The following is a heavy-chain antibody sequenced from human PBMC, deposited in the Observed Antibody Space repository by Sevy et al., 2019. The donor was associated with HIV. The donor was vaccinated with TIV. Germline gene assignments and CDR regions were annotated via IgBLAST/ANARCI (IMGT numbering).Heavy chain of an antibody. D-gene: IGHD3-22*01. CDR1: GFTFSNAW. Sequence: GGSLRLSCAASGFTFSNAWMNWVRQAPGKGLEWVGRIRSTTDGGTSEHAAPVKGRFTISRDDSKDTLYLQMNSLKTEDTAVYYCAVGTNSYDSSDFDYRGQGTLVTVSS. CDR3: AVGTNSYDSSDFDY. V-gene: IGHV3-15*05. CDR2: IRSTTDGGTS. J-gene: IGHJ4*02.